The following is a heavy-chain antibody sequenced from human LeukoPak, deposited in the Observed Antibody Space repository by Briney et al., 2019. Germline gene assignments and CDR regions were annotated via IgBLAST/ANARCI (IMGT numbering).Heavy chain of an antibody. CDR1: GYSFTNYC. Sequence: GEPLKISCKGSGYSFTNYCIGWVRQLPGKGLEWMGIIYPGDSDTTYSPSFEGQVTISANKSISTAYLQWSSLKASDTAMYYCAARVGTTGLDYWGQGTLVTVSS. CDR2: IYPGDSDT. V-gene: IGHV5-51*01. CDR3: AARVGTTGLDY. D-gene: IGHD1-26*01. J-gene: IGHJ4*02.